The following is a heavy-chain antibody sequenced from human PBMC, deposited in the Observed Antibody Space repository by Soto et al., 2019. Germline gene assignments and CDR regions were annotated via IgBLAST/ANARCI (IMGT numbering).Heavy chain of an antibody. CDR1: GFTFSDYY. Sequence: LRLSCAASGFTFSDYYMSWIRQAPGKGLEWVSYISSSGSTIYYADSVKGRFTISRDNAKNSQYLQMNSLRAEDTAVYYCARAPAMVSFDYWGQGTLVTVSS. V-gene: IGHV3-11*01. CDR2: ISSSGSTI. J-gene: IGHJ4*02. CDR3: ARAPAMVSFDY. D-gene: IGHD5-18*01.